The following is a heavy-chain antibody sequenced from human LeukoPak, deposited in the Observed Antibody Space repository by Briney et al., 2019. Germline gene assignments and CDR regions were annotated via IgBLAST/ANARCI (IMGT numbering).Heavy chain of an antibody. D-gene: IGHD5-12*01. Sequence: ASVTVSCTASGYTFTSYDINWVRQATGQGLEWMGWMNPNSGNTGYAQKFQGRVTMTRNTSISTAYMELSSLRSEDTAVYYCARLLIWGYDLDPLGYYYGMDVWGQGTTVTVSS. CDR2: MNPNSGNT. J-gene: IGHJ6*02. CDR1: GYTFTSYD. V-gene: IGHV1-8*01. CDR3: ARLLIWGYDLDPLGYYYGMDV.